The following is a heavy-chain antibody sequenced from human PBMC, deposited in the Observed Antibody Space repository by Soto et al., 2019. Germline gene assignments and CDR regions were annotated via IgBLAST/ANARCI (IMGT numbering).Heavy chain of an antibody. D-gene: IGHD3-22*01. CDR3: ARYRYSDSLKEYYFDY. J-gene: IGHJ4*02. CDR2: LYYTGST. V-gene: IGHV4-30-4*01. Sequence: SETLSLTCTVSGGSINSGDYYWSWIRQPPGKGLEWIGNLYYTGSTYYNPSLKSRVTISVDTSKKQFSLMVTSVTAADTAVYYCARYRYSDSLKEYYFDYWGQGTLVTVSS. CDR1: GGSINSGDYY.